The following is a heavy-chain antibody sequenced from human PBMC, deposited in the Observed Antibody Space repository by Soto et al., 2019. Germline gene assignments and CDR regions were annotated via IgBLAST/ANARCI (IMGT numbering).Heavy chain of an antibody. J-gene: IGHJ4*02. CDR2: IRGGGDTT. CDR3: AKGRGGSGSLTPRVDF. V-gene: IGHV3-23*01. Sequence: EVQLLESGGGLVQPGGSLRLSCAASGFTFNNYAMTWVRQAPGKGLEWVSAIRGGGDTTSYADSVKGRFTVSSDGSTNTLYLHMTSMRPEDPALYYCAKGRGGSGSLTPRVDFWGQGTLVTVSS. CDR1: GFTFNNYA. D-gene: IGHD3-10*01.